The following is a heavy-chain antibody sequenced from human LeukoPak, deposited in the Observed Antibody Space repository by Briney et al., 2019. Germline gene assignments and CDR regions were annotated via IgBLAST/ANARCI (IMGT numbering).Heavy chain of an antibody. CDR1: GYTFTGYY. D-gene: IGHD4-11*01. CDR2: INPNSGGT. J-gene: IGHJ5*02. V-gene: IGHV1-2*02. CDR3: ARDRNYGPCGRWFDP. Sequence: ASVKVSCKASGYTFTGYYMHWVRQAPGQGLEWMGWINPNSGGTNYAQKFQGRVTMTRDTSISTAYMELSRLRSDDTAVYYCARDRNYGPCGRWFDPWGQGTLVTVSS.